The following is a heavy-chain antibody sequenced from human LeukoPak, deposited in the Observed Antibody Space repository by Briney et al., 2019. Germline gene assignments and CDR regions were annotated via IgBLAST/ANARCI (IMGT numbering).Heavy chain of an antibody. CDR3: AKDKPHCSGGSCYSSYFDL. CDR2: ISYDGSNK. Sequence: PGGSLRLSCAASGFTFSSCGMHWVRQAPGKGLEWVAVISYDGSNKYYADSVKGRFTISRDNSKNTLYLQMNSLRAEDTAVYYCAKDKPHCSGGSCYSSYFDLWGRGTLVTVSS. CDR1: GFTFSSCG. D-gene: IGHD2-15*01. V-gene: IGHV3-30*18. J-gene: IGHJ2*01.